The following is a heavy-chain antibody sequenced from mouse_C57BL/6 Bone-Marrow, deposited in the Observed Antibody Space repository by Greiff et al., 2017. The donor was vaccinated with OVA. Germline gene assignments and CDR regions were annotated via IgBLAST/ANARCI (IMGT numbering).Heavy chain of an antibody. J-gene: IGHJ4*01. Sequence: EVKVVESGEGLVKPGGSLKLSCAASGFTLSSYAMSWVRQTPEKRLEWVAYISSGGDYIYYADTVKGRFTFSRDNARNTLYLQMSSLKSEDTAMYYCTRLLDAMDYWGQGTSVTVSS. V-gene: IGHV5-9-1*02. CDR3: TRLLDAMDY. D-gene: IGHD2-1*01. CDR2: ISSGGDYI. CDR1: GFTLSSYA.